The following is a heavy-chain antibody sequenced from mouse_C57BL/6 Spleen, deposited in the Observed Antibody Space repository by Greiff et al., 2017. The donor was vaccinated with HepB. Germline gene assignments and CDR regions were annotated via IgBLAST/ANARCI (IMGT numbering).Heavy chain of an antibody. CDR1: GYTFTGYW. J-gene: IGHJ3*01. V-gene: IGHV1-9*01. D-gene: IGHD1-1*01. CDR2: ILPGSGST. Sequence: VQLQQSGAELMKPGASVKLSCKATGYTFTGYWIEWVKQRPGHGLEWIGAILPGSGSTNYHEKFKGKATFTADTSSNTADMQLSSLTTEDSAIYYWARREGYYGEVAYWGQGTLVTVSA. CDR3: ARREGYYGEVAY.